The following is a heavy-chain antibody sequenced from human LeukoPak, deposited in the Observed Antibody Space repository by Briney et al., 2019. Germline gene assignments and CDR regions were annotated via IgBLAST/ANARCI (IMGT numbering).Heavy chain of an antibody. CDR2: IYTSGST. Sequence: PSETLSLTCTVSGGSISSYYWSWIRQPAGKGLEWIGRIYTSGSTNYNPSLKSRFTMSVDTSKNQFSLKLSSVTAADTAVYYCAGDEYYDFWSGYAFDIWGQGTMVTVSS. V-gene: IGHV4-4*07. CDR3: AGDEYYDFWSGYAFDI. D-gene: IGHD3-3*01. CDR1: GGSISSYY. J-gene: IGHJ3*02.